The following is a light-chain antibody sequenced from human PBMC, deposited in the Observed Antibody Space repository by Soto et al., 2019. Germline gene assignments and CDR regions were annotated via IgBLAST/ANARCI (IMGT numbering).Light chain of an antibody. Sequence: DMQMTQSPSTLSASVGDRVTITCRASQSISSGLAWYQQKPGKAPKLLIYKASSLESGVPSRFSGSGSGTEFTLTISGLQPDDFATYYCHQYNSYTWTFGQGTKVDI. V-gene: IGKV1-5*03. J-gene: IGKJ1*01. CDR1: QSISSG. CDR2: KAS. CDR3: HQYNSYTWT.